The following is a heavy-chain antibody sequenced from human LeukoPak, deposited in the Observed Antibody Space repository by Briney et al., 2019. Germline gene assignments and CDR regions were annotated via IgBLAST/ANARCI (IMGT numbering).Heavy chain of an antibody. CDR2: IKQDGSER. V-gene: IGHV3-7*01. Sequence: GGSLRLSCAASEFTFSSYWMSWVRQAPGKGLEWVANIKQDGSERNYVDSVKGRFTISRDNAKNSLYLQMNSLRAEDTAVYYCARDGGWYRDNWGQGTLVTVFS. CDR1: EFTFSSYW. CDR3: ARDGGWYRDN. D-gene: IGHD6-19*01. J-gene: IGHJ4*02.